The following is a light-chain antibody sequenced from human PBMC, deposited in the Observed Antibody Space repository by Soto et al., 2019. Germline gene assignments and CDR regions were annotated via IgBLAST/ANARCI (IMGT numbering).Light chain of an antibody. V-gene: IGKV1-39*01. CDR1: QSIATY. CDR3: QQNHGVPFT. Sequence: DMQMTQSPSSLSASVGDRVTISCRASQSIATYLNWYQQKPGKAPKLLINDAFRLQSGVPSRFSGSGSGTNFTLTITSLQPEDSATYFCQQNHGVPFTFGPGTKVNI. J-gene: IGKJ3*01. CDR2: DAF.